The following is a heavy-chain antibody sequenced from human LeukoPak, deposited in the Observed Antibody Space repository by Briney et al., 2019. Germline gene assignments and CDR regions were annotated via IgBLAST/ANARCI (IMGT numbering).Heavy chain of an antibody. J-gene: IGHJ4*02. CDR2: ITGGGRT. D-gene: IGHD2-2*01. CDR3: AKDGSDLVVVPAANDY. Sequence: GGSLRLSCAASGFTFSDYAMSWVRQAPGKGPEWVSAITGGGRTYYADSVKGRFTISRDNSKNTLYLQMNSLRAEDTAVYYCAKDGSDLVVVPAANDYWGQGTLVTVSS. CDR1: GFTFSDYA. V-gene: IGHV3-23*01.